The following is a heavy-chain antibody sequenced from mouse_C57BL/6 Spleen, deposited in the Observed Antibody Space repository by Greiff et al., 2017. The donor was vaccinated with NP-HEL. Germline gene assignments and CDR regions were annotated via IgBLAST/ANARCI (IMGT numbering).Heavy chain of an antibody. CDR1: GYAFSSSW. Sequence: VQLVESGPELVKPGASVKISCKASGYAFSSSWMNWVKQRPGTGLEWIGRIYPGDGDTNYNGKFKGKATLTADKSSRTAYMQLSSLTSEDSAVYFCARSGDSYFDYWGQGTTLTVSS. J-gene: IGHJ2*01. CDR3: ARSGDSYFDY. D-gene: IGHD3-2*01. V-gene: IGHV1-82*01. CDR2: IYPGDGDT.